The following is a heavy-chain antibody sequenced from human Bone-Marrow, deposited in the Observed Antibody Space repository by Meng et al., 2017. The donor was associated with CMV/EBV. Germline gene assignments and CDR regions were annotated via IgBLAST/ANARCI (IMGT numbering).Heavy chain of an antibody. V-gene: IGHV3-21*01. CDR1: GFPFSSYS. D-gene: IGHD3-10*01. CDR3: ARGQRAVRGGDAFDI. Sequence: GEALKISCAASGFPFSSYSMNWVREAPGKGLEWVSSISSSSSYIYYADSVKGRFTISRDNAKNSLYLQMTSLRAEDTPVYYCARGQRAVRGGDAFDIWGQGTMVTVSS. J-gene: IGHJ3*02. CDR2: ISSSSSYI.